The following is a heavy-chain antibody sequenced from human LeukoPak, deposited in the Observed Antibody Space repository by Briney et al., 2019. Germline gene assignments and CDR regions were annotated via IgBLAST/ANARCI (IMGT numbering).Heavy chain of an antibody. CDR1: GGSSSGYY. D-gene: IGHD3-22*01. CDR2: INHSGST. J-gene: IGHJ3*02. CDR3: ASTSGYYSHDAFDI. Sequence: SETLSLTCGVYGGSSSGYYWSWIRQPPGKGLEWIGEINHSGSTNYNPSLKSRVTISVDTSKNQFSLKLSSVTAADTAVYYCASTSGYYSHDAFDIWGQGTMVTVSS. V-gene: IGHV4-34*01.